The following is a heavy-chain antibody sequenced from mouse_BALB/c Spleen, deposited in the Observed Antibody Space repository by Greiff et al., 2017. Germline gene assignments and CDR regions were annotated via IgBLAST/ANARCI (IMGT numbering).Heavy chain of an antibody. CDR2: INPSNGRT. J-gene: IGHJ4*01. CDR3: ASWGYDPMDY. V-gene: IGHV1S81*02. D-gene: IGHD2-2*01. Sequence: VKQRPGQGLEWIGEINPSNGRTNYNEKFKSKATLTVDKSSSTAYMQLSSLTSEDSAVYYCASWGYDPMDYWGQGTSVTVSS.